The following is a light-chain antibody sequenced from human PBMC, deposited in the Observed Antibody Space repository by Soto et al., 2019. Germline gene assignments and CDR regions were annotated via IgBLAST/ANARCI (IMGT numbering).Light chain of an antibody. CDR1: TSDVGGYIS. Sequence: QSALTRPASVSGSPGQSVTISCTVTTSDVGGYISGSWYQQHPGRAPKLLSYEVSNRPSVVSNRFSGSKAGDTDSLTLSGLHAEDEADYYCTTYSGSSTREVSGSGTKGTVL. CDR3: TTYSGSSTREV. CDR2: EVS. J-gene: IGLJ1*01. V-gene: IGLV2-14*01.